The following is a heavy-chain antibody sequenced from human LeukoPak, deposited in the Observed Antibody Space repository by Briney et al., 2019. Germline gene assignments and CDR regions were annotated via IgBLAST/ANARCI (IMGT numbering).Heavy chain of an antibody. D-gene: IGHD2-2*01. CDR2: IKQDGSEK. CDR3: ARDSGVVPAAMLFDY. V-gene: IGHV3-7*03. CDR1: GFTFSSYW. J-gene: IGHJ4*02. Sequence: GRSLRLSCAASGFTFSSYWMSWVRQAPGKGLEWVANIKQDGSEKYYVDSVKGRFTISRDNAKNSLYLQMNSLRAEDTAVYYCARDSGVVPAAMLFDYWGQGTLVTVSS.